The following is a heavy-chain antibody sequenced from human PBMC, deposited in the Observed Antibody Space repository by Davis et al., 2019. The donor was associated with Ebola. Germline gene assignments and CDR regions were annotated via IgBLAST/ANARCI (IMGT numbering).Heavy chain of an antibody. CDR2: FDPEDGEI. J-gene: IGHJ4*02. V-gene: IGHV1-24*01. D-gene: IGHD3-22*01. Sequence: ASVKVSCKVSPYSLTVLALQWVRQAPGKGLEWMGGFDPEDGEIVYAQKFQGTVTMTEDTSTDTAYMELSSLRSGDTAIYYCATVRAHSRHDNWGQGTLVTVAS. CDR3: ATVRAHSRHDN. CDR1: PYSLTVLA.